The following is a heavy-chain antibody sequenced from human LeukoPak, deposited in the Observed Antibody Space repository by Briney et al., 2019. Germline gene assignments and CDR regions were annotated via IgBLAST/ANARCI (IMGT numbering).Heavy chain of an antibody. Sequence: ATVKVSCKASGYTFTSYDINWVRQATGQGLEWMGWMNPNSGNTGYAQKFQGRVTMTRNTSISTAYMGLSSLRSEDTAVYYCACLGYSYGYTDYWGQGTLVTVSS. CDR3: ACLGYSYGYTDY. V-gene: IGHV1-8*01. J-gene: IGHJ4*02. CDR1: GYTFTSYD. D-gene: IGHD5-18*01. CDR2: MNPNSGNT.